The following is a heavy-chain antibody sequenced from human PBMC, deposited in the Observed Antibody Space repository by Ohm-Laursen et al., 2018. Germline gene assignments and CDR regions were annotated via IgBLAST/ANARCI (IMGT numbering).Heavy chain of an antibody. CDR2: IYYSGST. V-gene: IGHV4-59*01. Sequence: SETLSLTCIVSGGSISSYYWSWIRQPPGKGLEWIGYIYYSGSTNYNPSLKSRVTISVDTSKNQFSLKLSSVTAADTAVYYCARESTVGVVNYWGQGTLVTVSS. CDR3: ARESTVGVVNY. CDR1: GGSISSYY. J-gene: IGHJ4*02. D-gene: IGHD3-3*01.